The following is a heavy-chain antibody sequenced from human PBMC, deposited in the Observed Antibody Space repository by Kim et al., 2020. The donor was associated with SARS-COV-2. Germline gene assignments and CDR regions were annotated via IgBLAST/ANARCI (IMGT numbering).Heavy chain of an antibody. CDR2: ISWNSGSI. D-gene: IGHD3-3*01. Sequence: GGSLRLSCAASGFTFDDYAMHWVRQAPGKGLEWVSGISWNSGSIGYADSVKGRFTISRDNAKNSLYLQMNSLRAEDTALYYCAKARITIFGGYYYGMDVWGQGTTVTVSS. CDR3: AKARITIFGGYYYGMDV. CDR1: GFTFDDYA. V-gene: IGHV3-9*01. J-gene: IGHJ6*02.